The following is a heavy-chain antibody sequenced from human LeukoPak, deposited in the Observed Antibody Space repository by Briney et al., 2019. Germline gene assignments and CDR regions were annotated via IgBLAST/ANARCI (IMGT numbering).Heavy chain of an antibody. CDR2: INTSGST. D-gene: IGHD3-3*01. V-gene: IGHV4-4*07. CDR3: AREVGDFWSGYYVDY. J-gene: IGHJ4*02. CDR1: GVSISSYY. Sequence: KTSETLSLTCTVSGVSISSYYWSWIRQPAGKGLEWLGRINTSGSTNYNPSLKSRVTMSVDTSKNQFSLKLRSETAADTAVYYCAREVGDFWSGYYVDYWGQGTLVTVSS.